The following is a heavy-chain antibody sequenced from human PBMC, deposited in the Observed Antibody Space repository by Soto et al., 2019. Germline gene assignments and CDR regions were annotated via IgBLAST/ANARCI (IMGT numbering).Heavy chain of an antibody. D-gene: IGHD6-19*01. CDR3: AKGNSCWYAYYFDF. V-gene: IGHV3-23*01. Sequence: EVQLLESGGGLVQPGGSLRLSCAASGFTFRTNAMSWVRQAPGKGLEWVSGVSGSGESPYYADSVRGRFTISRDNSKNTLYLQMSSLKAEDTAVYYCAKGNSCWYAYYFDFWGQGMFVAVSS. CDR1: GFTFRTNA. J-gene: IGHJ4*02. CDR2: VSGSGESP.